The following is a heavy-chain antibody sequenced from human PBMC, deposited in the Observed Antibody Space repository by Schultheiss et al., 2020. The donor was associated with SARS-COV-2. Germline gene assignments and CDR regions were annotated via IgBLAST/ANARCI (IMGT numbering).Heavy chain of an antibody. V-gene: IGHV3-43D*03. CDR3: AKTVLRNSYVGFDY. CDR2: ISWDGGST. J-gene: IGHJ4*02. D-gene: IGHD5-18*01. CDR1: GFTFDDYA. Sequence: GGSLRLSCAASGFTFDDYAMHWVRQAPGKGLEWVSLISWDGGSTYYADSVKGRFTISRDNSKNSLYLQMNSLRAEDTALYYCAKTVLRNSYVGFDYWGQGTLVTVAS.